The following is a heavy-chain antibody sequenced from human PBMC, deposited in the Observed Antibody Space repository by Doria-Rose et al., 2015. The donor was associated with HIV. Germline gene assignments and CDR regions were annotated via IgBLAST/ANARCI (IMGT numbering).Heavy chain of an antibody. Sequence: QITLKESGPVPVKPTETLTLTCTVSGVSLSSPGMGVSWIRQPPGKALEWLANIFSDDERSYKTSLQSRLTISRGTSKSQVVLTMTDMDPVDTATDYCARIKSSRWYHKYYFDFWGQGTLVIVSA. CDR2: IFSDDER. CDR3: ARIKSSRWYHKYYFDF. J-gene: IGHJ4*02. CDR1: GVSLSSPGMG. V-gene: IGHV2-26*01. D-gene: IGHD6-13*01.